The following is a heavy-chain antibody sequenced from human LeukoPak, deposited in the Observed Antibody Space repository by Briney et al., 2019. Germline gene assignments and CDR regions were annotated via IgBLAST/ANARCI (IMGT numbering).Heavy chain of an antibody. Sequence: GGSLRLSCAASGFTFSSYGMHWVRQAPGKGLECVAVISYDGSNKYYADSVKGRFTISRDDSKNTLYLQMNSPRAEDTAVYYCAKDRDSGSYRGTFDYWGQGTLVTVSS. CDR3: AKDRDSGSYRGTFDY. D-gene: IGHD1-26*01. CDR1: GFTFSSYG. J-gene: IGHJ4*02. V-gene: IGHV3-30*18. CDR2: ISYDGSNK.